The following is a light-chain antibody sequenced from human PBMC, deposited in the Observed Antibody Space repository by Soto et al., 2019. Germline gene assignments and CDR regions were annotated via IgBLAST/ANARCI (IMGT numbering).Light chain of an antibody. CDR1: NIDVGIYDF. Sequence: ALTQPASVSGTPGQSITISCTGSNIDVGIYDFVSWYQHHPGRAPKLIVSEVSHRPSGVSNRFSGSKSGNTASLTISGLQSEDEADYYCISYTSDDVRYVFGTGTKVTVL. V-gene: IGLV2-14*01. CDR2: EVS. CDR3: ISYTSDDVRYV. J-gene: IGLJ1*01.